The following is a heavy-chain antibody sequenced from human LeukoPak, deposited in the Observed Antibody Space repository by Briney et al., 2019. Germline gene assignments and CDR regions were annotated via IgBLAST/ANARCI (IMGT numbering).Heavy chain of an antibody. CDR3: AVYYYDSSGYYTLFDY. V-gene: IGHV4-34*01. Sequence: SETLSLTCAVYGGSFSGYYWSWIRQPPGKGLEWIGEINHSGSTNYNPSLKSRVTISVDTSKNQFSLKLSSVTAADTAVYYCAVYYYDSSGYYTLFDYWGQGTLVTVSS. CDR2: INHSGST. J-gene: IGHJ4*02. CDR1: GGSFSGYY. D-gene: IGHD3-22*01.